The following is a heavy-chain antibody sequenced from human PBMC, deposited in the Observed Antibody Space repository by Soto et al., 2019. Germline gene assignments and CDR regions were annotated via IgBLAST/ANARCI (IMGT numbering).Heavy chain of an antibody. CDR1: GGTFSNSG. J-gene: IGHJ6*02. CDR3: ARVQHCSGGGCSYGMDV. D-gene: IGHD2-15*01. Sequence: QVQLVQSGAEVKKPGSSVKVSCKASGGTFSNSGISWVRQAPGQGLEWMGGIIPVFGTANYAQKFQGRVTITADESTSTAYMELSSLRSEETAVYYCARVQHCSGGGCSYGMDVWGRGTTVTVSS. CDR2: IIPVFGTA. V-gene: IGHV1-69*01.